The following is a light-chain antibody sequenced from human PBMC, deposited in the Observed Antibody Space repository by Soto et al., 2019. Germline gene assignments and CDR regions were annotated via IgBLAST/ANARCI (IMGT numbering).Light chain of an antibody. CDR2: LEGSGSY. CDR1: SGHSSYI. V-gene: IGLV4-60*02. J-gene: IGLJ1*01. Sequence: QSVLTQSSSASASLGSSVSLTCTLSSGHSSYIIAWHQQQPGKAPRYLMKLEGSGSYNKGSGVPDRFSGSSSGADRYLTISILQFEDEADYYCETWDSNTYFFGTGTKVTVL. CDR3: ETWDSNTYF.